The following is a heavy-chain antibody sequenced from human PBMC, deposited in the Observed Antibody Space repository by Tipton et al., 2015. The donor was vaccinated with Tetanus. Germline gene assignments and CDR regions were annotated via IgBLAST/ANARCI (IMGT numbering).Heavy chain of an antibody. CDR2: MNPNSGNT. CDR1: GYTFTSYD. J-gene: IGHJ6*02. D-gene: IGHD3-16*01. V-gene: IGHV1-8*01. CDR3: ARGPRVDYVWGSWPMDYYYGMDV. Sequence: QLVQSGAEVKKPGASVKVSCKASGYTFTSYDINWVRQATGQGLEWMGWMNPNSGNTGYAQKFQGRVTMTRNTSISTAYMELSSLRSEDTAVYYCARGPRVDYVWGSWPMDYYYGMDVWGQGTTVTVSS.